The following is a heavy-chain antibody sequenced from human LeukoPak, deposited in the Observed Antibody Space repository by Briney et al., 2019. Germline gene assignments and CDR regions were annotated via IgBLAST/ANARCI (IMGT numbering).Heavy chain of an antibody. Sequence: GSSVKVSCKASGYTFTSYDINWVRQATGQGLEWMGWMNPNSGNTGYAQKFQGRVTMTRNTSISTAYMELSSLRSEDTAVYYCARNLRIAAAGTLSYFHYWGQGTLVTVSS. CDR2: MNPNSGNT. V-gene: IGHV1-8*01. CDR3: ARNLRIAAAGTLSYFHY. J-gene: IGHJ4*02. D-gene: IGHD6-13*01. CDR1: GYTFTSYD.